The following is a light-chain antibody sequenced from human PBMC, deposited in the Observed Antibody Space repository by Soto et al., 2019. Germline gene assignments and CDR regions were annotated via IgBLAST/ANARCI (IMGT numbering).Light chain of an antibody. CDR2: GAS. Sequence: IVLTQSPGILSLSPGARATLSCRASQSVASNSLAWYQQRPGQAPRLLIYGASTRATGIPDRFSGSGSGTDFTLTISRLDLEDFAVYYCQQYGTTPRTFGQGTKVDIK. CDR3: QQYGTTPRT. J-gene: IGKJ1*01. CDR1: QSVASNS. V-gene: IGKV3-20*01.